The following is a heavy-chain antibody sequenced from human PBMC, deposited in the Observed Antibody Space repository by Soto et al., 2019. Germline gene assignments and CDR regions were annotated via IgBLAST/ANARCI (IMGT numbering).Heavy chain of an antibody. CDR2: FYSSGSI. CDR1: GYSITAGGYY. V-gene: IGHV4-31*03. CDR3: ARMYSSGSGWFHP. J-gene: IGHJ5*02. Sequence: SETLSLTCFVSGYSITAGGYYWSWIRHHPGKGLEWIGSFYSSGSIIYNPSLRSRVSISGDTSSNQFSMSLTSVAAADTARYYCARMYSSGSGWFHPWGQGTLVTVSS. D-gene: IGHD6-19*01.